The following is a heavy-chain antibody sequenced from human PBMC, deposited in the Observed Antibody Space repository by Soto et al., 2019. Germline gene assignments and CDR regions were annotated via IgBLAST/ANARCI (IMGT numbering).Heavy chain of an antibody. D-gene: IGHD6-6*01. CDR1: SASLSSSSYY. CDR2: IYYSGNT. J-gene: IGHJ4*02. V-gene: IGHV4-39*01. CDR3: ASSSPFHY. Sequence: SETLSLTCSVSSASLSSSSYYWSWIRQPPGRGPEWIGSIYYSGNTYYKPSLKSRVSISIDTSRNQFSLKLTSVTAADTGVYYSASSSPFHYWGPGILVT.